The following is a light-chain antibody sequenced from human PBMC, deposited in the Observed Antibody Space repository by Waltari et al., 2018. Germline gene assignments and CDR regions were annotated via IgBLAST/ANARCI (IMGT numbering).Light chain of an antibody. Sequence: DIQLTQSPSFLSASVGDRVTITCRASQGISSFLSWYQQKPGKAPKFLIYAASTLQSGVPARLSGSGYGTEFTLTISSLQPEDFATDSCQQSSSTPPWTFGQGTKVEIK. CDR2: AAS. CDR1: QGISSF. CDR3: QQSSSTPPWT. J-gene: IGKJ1*01. V-gene: IGKV1-9*01.